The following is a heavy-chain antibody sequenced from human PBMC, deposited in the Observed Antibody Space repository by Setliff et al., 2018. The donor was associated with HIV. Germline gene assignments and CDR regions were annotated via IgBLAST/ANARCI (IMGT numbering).Heavy chain of an antibody. D-gene: IGHD1-1*01. CDR1: GYTFTNHL. V-gene: IGHV1-3*01. CDR2: INADNGNT. CDR3: ARERATGKPPLLNWYFDL. Sequence: RASVKVSCKASGYTFTNHLLYWVRQAPGQRLEWMGWINADNGNTRYSQKFQGRVTITRDTSASTAYMELSSLTSQDTAVYYRARERATGKPPLLNWYFDLWGRGTLVTFSS. J-gene: IGHJ2*01.